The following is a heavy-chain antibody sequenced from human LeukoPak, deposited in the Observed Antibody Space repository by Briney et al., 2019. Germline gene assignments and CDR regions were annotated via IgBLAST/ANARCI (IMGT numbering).Heavy chain of an antibody. Sequence: GGPLRLSCAASGFTVSSNHMSWVRQAPGKGLNWVSIIYSGGTTYYADSVKGRFTISRDNSKNTLYPQMNSLRAEDTAVYYCARDADYGGSPDAFDIWGRGTIVTVSS. CDR3: ARDADYGGSPDAFDI. CDR1: GFTVSSNH. V-gene: IGHV3-53*01. J-gene: IGHJ3*02. D-gene: IGHD4-23*01. CDR2: IYSGGTT.